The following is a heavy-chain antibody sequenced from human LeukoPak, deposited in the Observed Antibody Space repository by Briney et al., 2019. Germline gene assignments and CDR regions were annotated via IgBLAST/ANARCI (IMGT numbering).Heavy chain of an antibody. D-gene: IGHD3-22*01. CDR2: IYYSGST. CDR3: ASGYYDSSGYFRTDY. J-gene: IGHJ4*02. CDR1: GGSISSYY. Sequence: SETLSLTCTVSGGSISSYYWSWIRQPPGRGLEWIGYIYYSGSTNYNPSLKSRVTISVDTSKNQFSLKLSSVTAADTAVYYCASGYYDSSGYFRTDYWGQGTLVTVSS. V-gene: IGHV4-59*01.